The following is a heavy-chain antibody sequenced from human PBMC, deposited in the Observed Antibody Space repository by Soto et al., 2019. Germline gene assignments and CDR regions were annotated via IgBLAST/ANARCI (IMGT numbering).Heavy chain of an antibody. J-gene: IGHJ4*02. Sequence: GGSLRVSCAASGCTFSTYARSWGRQAPGKGLEWVSAISGSGSNTYYADSVKGRFTISRDDSKSTLYLQMNSLRAEDTAVYYCARDPSPSSSPLSSYFDYWAQGTLVPVSP. CDR2: ISGSGSNT. D-gene: IGHD2-2*01. CDR3: ARDPSPSSSPLSSYFDY. V-gene: IGHV3-23*01. CDR1: GCTFSTYA.